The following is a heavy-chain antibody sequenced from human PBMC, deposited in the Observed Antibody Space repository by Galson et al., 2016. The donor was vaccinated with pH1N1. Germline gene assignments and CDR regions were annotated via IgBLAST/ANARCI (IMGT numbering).Heavy chain of an antibody. D-gene: IGHD1-14*01. Sequence: ETLSLTCSVSGDSITSSSYYWGWIRQPPRKALEYIGSIYYTGTTYYNPSLESRVTIAVDTSKDEISLNLTSVTAADTAIYYCARLPGYNTGWVDHWGQGTLVAVSS. V-gene: IGHV4-39*07. CDR1: GDSITSSSYY. J-gene: IGHJ4*02. CDR3: ARLPGYNTGWVDH. CDR2: IYYTGTT.